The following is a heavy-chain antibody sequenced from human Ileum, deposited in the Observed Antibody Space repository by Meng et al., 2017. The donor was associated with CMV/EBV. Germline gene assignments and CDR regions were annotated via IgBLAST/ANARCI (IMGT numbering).Heavy chain of an antibody. D-gene: IGHD6-25*01. CDR3: AKKQQYCSNSGCPRRKIYYGMDV. J-gene: IGHJ6*02. CDR2: IRYDESNK. CDR1: GFTFTSYG. Sequence: GESLKISCAASGFTFTSYGMHWVRQVPGKGLEWVAFIRYDESNKYYVDSVKGRFTISRDNSKNTLFLQMSSLTAEDAAVYYCAKKQQYCSNSGCPRRKIYYGMDVWGQGTRVTVSS. V-gene: IGHV3-30*02.